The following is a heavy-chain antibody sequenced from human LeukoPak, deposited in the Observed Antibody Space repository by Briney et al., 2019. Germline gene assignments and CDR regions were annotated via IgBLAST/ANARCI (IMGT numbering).Heavy chain of an antibody. D-gene: IGHD2-2*01. CDR1: GGTFSSYA. V-gene: IGHV1-69*13. CDR2: IIPIFGTA. CDR3: ARDSTVVVPAPPYYYYMDV. J-gene: IGHJ6*03. Sequence: GASVKVSCKASGGTFSSYAISWVRQAPGQGLEWMGGIIPIFGTANYAQKFQGRVTITADESTSTAYMELSSLRSEDTAVYYCARDSTVVVPAPPYYYYMDVWGKGTTVTVSS.